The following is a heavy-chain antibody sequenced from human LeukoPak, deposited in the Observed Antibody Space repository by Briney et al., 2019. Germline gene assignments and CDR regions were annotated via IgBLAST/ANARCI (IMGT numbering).Heavy chain of an antibody. CDR1: GGTFSSYA. D-gene: IGHD1-26*01. J-gene: IGHJ2*01. V-gene: IGHV1-69*13. CDR2: IIPIFGTA. CDR3: ATPLHYLYWYFDL. Sequence: VASVKVSCKASGGTFSSYAISWVRQAPGQGLEWMGGIIPIFGTANYAQKFQGRVTITADESTSTAYMELSSLRSEDTAVYYCATPLHYLYWYFDLWGRGTLVTVSS.